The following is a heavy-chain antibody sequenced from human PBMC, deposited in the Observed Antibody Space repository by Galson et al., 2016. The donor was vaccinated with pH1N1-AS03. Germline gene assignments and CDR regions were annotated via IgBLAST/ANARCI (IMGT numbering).Heavy chain of an antibody. J-gene: IGHJ3*02. CDR1: GGSFNNYY. Sequence: SETLSLTCAVYGGSFNNYYWNWIRQSPGKGLEWVGEINHSGSTDYNPSLKSRVTISVDPSKNQISLNLNSVTAADTAVYYCARGSYSSGWYRGRNAFDIWGQGTMGTVSS. CDR2: INHSGST. D-gene: IGHD6-19*01. CDR3: ARGSYSSGWYRGRNAFDI. V-gene: IGHV4-34*01.